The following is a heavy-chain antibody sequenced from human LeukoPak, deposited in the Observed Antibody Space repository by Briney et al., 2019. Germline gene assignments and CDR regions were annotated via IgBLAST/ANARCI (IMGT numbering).Heavy chain of an antibody. V-gene: IGHV1-2*04. J-gene: IGHJ4*02. D-gene: IGHD3-3*01. CDR3: ARDLDDY. Sequence: QGLEWMGWINPNSGGTNYAQKFQGWVTMTRDTSISTAYMELSRLRSDDTAVYYCARDLDDYWGQGTLVTVSS. CDR2: INPNSGGT.